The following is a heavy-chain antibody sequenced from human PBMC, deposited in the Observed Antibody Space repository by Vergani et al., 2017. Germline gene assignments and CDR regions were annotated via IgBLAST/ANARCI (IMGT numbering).Heavy chain of an antibody. CDR1: GGSISSSSYY. CDR3: ASSSSWYPTDDY. Sequence: QLQLQESGPGLVKPSETLSLTCTVSGGSISSSSYYWGWIRQPPGKGLEWIGSIYYSGSTYYNPSLKSRVTISVDTSKNQFSLTLSSVTAADTAVYYCASSSSWYPTDDYWGQGTLVTVSS. J-gene: IGHJ4*02. V-gene: IGHV4-39*07. D-gene: IGHD6-13*01. CDR2: IYYSGST.